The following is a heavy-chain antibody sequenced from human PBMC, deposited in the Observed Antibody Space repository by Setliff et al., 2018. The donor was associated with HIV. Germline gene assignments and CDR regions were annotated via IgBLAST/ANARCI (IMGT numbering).Heavy chain of an antibody. CDR3: ARGTTSITFDY. CDR1: GSSFSSGIYY. D-gene: IGHD1-1*01. CDR2: ISYSGST. Sequence: SETLSLTCNVSGSSFSSGIYYWTWIRQQPGKGLEWIGYISYSGSTYYNPSLKSRLTMSIDTSKSHFSLNLNSVTTADTAVYYCARGTTSITFDYWSQGTLVTVSS. J-gene: IGHJ4*02. V-gene: IGHV4-31*03.